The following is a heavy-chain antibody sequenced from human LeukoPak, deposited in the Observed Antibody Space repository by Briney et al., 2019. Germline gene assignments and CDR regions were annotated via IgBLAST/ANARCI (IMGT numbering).Heavy chain of an antibody. CDR3: AKGRWALFDC. CDR2: TYYRSKWYN. D-gene: IGHD3-10*01. Sequence: SQTLSLTCAIFGDSVSSNSAAWNWIRQSPSRGLEWLGRTYYRSKWYNDYAVSLKSRMTINADTSKNQFSLQLNSVTPEDTAVYYCAKGRWALFDCWGQGTLVIVSS. V-gene: IGHV6-1*01. CDR1: GDSVSSNSAA. J-gene: IGHJ4*02.